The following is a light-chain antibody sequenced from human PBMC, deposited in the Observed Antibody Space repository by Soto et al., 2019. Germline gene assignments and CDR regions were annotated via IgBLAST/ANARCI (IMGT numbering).Light chain of an antibody. Sequence: DIQITQSPSTLSASVGDRVTITCRASQSINNYLAWYQQKPAKAPKLLIYKASTLESGVPSRFSGSGSGTEFTLSISSLQPDDFATYYCQQYESFPRTFGQGTKVEIK. CDR2: KAS. CDR1: QSINNY. CDR3: QQYESFPRT. V-gene: IGKV1-5*03. J-gene: IGKJ1*01.